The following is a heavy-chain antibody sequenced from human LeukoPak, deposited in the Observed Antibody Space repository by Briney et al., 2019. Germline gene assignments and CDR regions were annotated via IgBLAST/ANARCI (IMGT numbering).Heavy chain of an antibody. D-gene: IGHD3-22*01. Sequence: ASVKVSCKASGYTFTGYYMHWVRQAPGQGLEWMGWINPNSGGTNYAQKFQGRVTMTRDTSISTAYMELSRLRSDDTAVYYCARVVDDSRSDYFDYWGQGTLVTVSS. CDR1: GYTFTGYY. CDR2: INPNSGGT. CDR3: ARVVDDSRSDYFDY. V-gene: IGHV1-2*02. J-gene: IGHJ4*02.